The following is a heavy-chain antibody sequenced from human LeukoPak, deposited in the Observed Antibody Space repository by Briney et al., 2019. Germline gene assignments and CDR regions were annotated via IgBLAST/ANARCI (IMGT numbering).Heavy chain of an antibody. V-gene: IGHV1-69*02. J-gene: IGHJ5*02. CDR1: GYTFTGYY. D-gene: IGHD3-3*01. CDR3: AIREDFGVVNH. CDR2: IIPILGIA. Sequence: GASVKVSCKASGYTFTGYYMHWVRQAPGQGLEWMGRIIPILGIANYAQKFQGRVTITADKSTSTAYMELSSLRFEDTAVYYCAIREDFGVVNHWGQGTLVTVSS.